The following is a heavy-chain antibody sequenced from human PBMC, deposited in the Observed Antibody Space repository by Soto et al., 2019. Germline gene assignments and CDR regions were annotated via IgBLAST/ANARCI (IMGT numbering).Heavy chain of an antibody. CDR3: ARDLAKGGGSAGFDY. J-gene: IGHJ4*02. CDR2: INPNSGGT. CDR1: GDTFTTYD. Sequence: QVQLVQSGAEVRKPGASVKVSCKASGDTFTTYDINWVRQATGHGLEWMGWINPNSGGTMYPQKFQGRVTMTWDTSISTAYMALTRLRSDDTAVYYCARDLAKGGGSAGFDYWGQGTLVTVSS. D-gene: IGHD1-26*01. V-gene: IGHV1-2*02.